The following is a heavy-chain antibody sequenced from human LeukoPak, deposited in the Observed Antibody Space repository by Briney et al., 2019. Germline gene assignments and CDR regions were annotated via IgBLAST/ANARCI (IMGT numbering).Heavy chain of an antibody. CDR2: IYYSGST. D-gene: IGHD6-6*01. CDR1: GGSISSGGYY. CDR3: ARVQGRGKQLVPTNWFDP. Sequence: RSSETLSLTCTVSGGSISSGGYYWSWIRQHPGKGLEWIGYIYYSGSTYYNPSLKSRVTISVDTSKNQFSLKLSSVTAADTAVYYCARVQGRGKQLVPTNWFDPWGQGTLVTVSS. J-gene: IGHJ5*02. V-gene: IGHV4-31*03.